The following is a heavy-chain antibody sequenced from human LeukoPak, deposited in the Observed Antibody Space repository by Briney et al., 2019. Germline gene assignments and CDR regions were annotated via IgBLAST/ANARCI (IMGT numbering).Heavy chain of an antibody. D-gene: IGHD3-22*01. J-gene: IGHJ4*02. CDR3: AREWYYGSSGYYAPSLSFDY. V-gene: IGHV4-61*02. Sequence: KPSETLSLTCTVSGGSISSGSYYWSWIRQPAGKGLEWIVRIYTSGSTNYNPSLKSPVTISVDTSKNQFTLKLSSVTAADTAVYYCAREWYYGSSGYYAPSLSFDYWGQGTLVTVSS. CDR2: IYTSGST. CDR1: GGSISSGSYY.